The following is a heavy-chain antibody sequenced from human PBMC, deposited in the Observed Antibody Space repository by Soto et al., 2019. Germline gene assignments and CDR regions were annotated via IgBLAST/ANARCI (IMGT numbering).Heavy chain of an antibody. Sequence: QVQLVESGGGVVQPGRSLRLSCAASGFTFSSYGMHWVRQAPGKGLEWVAVIWYDGSNKYYADSVKGRFTISRDNSKNTLYLQMNGLRGEDTAVYYCARGGGGRGSGYYYGMDVWGQGTTVTVSS. V-gene: IGHV3-33*01. J-gene: IGHJ6*02. CDR1: GFTFSSYG. CDR3: ARGGGGRGSGYYYGMDV. CDR2: IWYDGSNK. D-gene: IGHD3-16*01.